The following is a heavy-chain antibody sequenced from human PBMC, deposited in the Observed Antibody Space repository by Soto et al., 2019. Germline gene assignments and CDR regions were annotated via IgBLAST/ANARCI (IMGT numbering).Heavy chain of an antibody. Sequence: GASVKVSCKASGGTFSSYAISWVRQAPGQGLEWMGGIIPIFGTANYAQKFQGRVTITADESTSTAYMELSSLRSEDTAVYYCARARLIGFSVVTPFYYGMDVWGQGTTVTVSS. CDR1: GGTFSSYA. D-gene: IGHD2-21*02. J-gene: IGHJ6*02. V-gene: IGHV1-69*13. CDR2: IIPIFGTA. CDR3: ARARLIGFSVVTPFYYGMDV.